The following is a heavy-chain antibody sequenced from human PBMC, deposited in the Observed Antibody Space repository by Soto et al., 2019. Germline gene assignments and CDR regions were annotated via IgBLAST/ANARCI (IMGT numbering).Heavy chain of an antibody. D-gene: IGHD4-17*01. CDR2: ISSSSSYI. J-gene: IGHJ5*02. V-gene: IGHV3-21*01. Sequence: EVQLVESGGGLVKPGGSLRLSCAASGFTFSSYSMNWVRQAPGKGLEWVSSISSSSSYIYYADSVKGRFTISRDNAKNSLYLQMNGLRAEDTAVYYCARGYGDYVFWFVPWGQGTLVTVSS. CDR1: GFTFSSYS. CDR3: ARGYGDYVFWFVP.